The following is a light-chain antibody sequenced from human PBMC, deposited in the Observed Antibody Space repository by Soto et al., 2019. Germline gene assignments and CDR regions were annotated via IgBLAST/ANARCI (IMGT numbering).Light chain of an antibody. V-gene: IGLV2-11*01. CDR3: CSYAGSYPLG. J-gene: IGLJ2*01. CDR1: SSDVGGYNY. CDR2: DVS. Sequence: QSALTQPRSVSGSPGQSVTISCTGTSSDVGGYNYVSWYQQHPGKAPKLMIYDVSKRPSGVPDRFSGSKSGNTASLTISGLQAEDEADYYCCSYAGSYPLGIGGGTKLTVL.